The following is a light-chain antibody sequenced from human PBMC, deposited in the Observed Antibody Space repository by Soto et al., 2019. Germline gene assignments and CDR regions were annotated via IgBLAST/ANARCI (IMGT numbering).Light chain of an antibody. Sequence: QLVLTQSPSASASLGASVKLTCTLSSGHSSYAIAWHQQQPEKGPRCLMKLNGDGSHDKGDGIPDRFSGSSSGAERYLTISSLQSEDEADYYCQTWDTGIRVFGGGTKLTVL. CDR1: SGHSSYA. V-gene: IGLV4-69*01. CDR2: LNGDGSH. J-gene: IGLJ2*01. CDR3: QTWDTGIRV.